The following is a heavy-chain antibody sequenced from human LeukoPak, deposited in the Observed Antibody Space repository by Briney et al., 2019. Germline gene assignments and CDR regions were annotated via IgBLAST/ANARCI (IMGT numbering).Heavy chain of an antibody. Sequence: SETLSLTCTVSGGSISSHYWSWIRQSPGKGLEWIGYIYYSGSTNYNPSLKSRVTISEDSSKNQFSLKLSSVTAADTAVYYCARGVSSSWYGDRFDPWGQGTLVTVSS. V-gene: IGHV4-59*11. D-gene: IGHD6-13*01. J-gene: IGHJ5*02. CDR3: ARGVSSSWYGDRFDP. CDR2: IYYSGST. CDR1: GGSISSHY.